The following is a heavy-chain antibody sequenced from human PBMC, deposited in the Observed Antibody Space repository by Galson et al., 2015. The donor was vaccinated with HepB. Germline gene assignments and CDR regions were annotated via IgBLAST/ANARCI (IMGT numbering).Heavy chain of an antibody. J-gene: IGHJ4*02. D-gene: IGHD2-2*03. CDR2: MNPNSGNT. V-gene: IGHV1-8*01. Sequence: SVKVSCKASGYAFTSYDINWVRQATGQGLEWMGWMNPNSGNTGYAQKFQGRVTMTRNTSISTAYMELSSLRSEDTAVYYCAKDGYCSSTSCYTGIFDYWGQGTLVTVSS. CDR1: GYAFTSYD. CDR3: AKDGYCSSTSCYTGIFDY.